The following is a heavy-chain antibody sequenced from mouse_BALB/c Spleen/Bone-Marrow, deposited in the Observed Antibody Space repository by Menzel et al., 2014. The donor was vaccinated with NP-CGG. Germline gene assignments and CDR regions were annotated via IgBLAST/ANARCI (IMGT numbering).Heavy chain of an antibody. CDR1: GFTFSSYG. CDR3: ARGNYGNYVDYFDY. D-gene: IGHD2-1*01. Sequence: EVKLVESEGGLVQPGGSLKLSCAASGFTFSSYGMSWVRQTPDKRLELVASINSNGGSTYYPDSVKGRFTISRDNAKITLSLQMSSLKSEDTAMYYCARGNYGNYVDYFDYWGQGTTLTVSS. CDR2: INSNGGST. J-gene: IGHJ2*01. V-gene: IGHV5-6-3*01.